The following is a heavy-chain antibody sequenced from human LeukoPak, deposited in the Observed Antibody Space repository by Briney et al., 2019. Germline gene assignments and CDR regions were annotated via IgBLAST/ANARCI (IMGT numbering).Heavy chain of an antibody. CDR1: GGSFSGYY. V-gene: IGHV4-34*01. CDR3: ARGSDTAMVAFDY. CDR2: INHSGST. J-gene: IGHJ4*02. D-gene: IGHD5-18*01. Sequence: SETLSLTCAVYGGSFSGYYWSWIRQPPGKGLEWIGEINHSGSTNYNPSLKSRVTISVDRSKNQFSLKLSSVTAADTAVYYCARGSDTAMVAFDYWGQGTLVTVSS.